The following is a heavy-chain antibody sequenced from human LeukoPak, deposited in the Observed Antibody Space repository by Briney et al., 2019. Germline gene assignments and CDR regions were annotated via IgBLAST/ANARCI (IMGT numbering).Heavy chain of an antibody. V-gene: IGHV3-7*01. CDR2: IKQDGSEK. CDR1: GFTLSNYP. CDR3: ARDLVVTSGY. J-gene: IGHJ4*02. D-gene: IGHD2-2*01. Sequence: GGSLRLSCAASGFTLSNYPMGWVRQAPVKGLEWVANIKQDGSEKYYVDSVKGRFTISRDNAKNSLYLQMNGLRAEDTAVYYCARDLVVTSGYWGQGTLVTVSS.